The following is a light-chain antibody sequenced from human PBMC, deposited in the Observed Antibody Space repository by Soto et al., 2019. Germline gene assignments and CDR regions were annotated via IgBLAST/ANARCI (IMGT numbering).Light chain of an antibody. J-gene: IGLJ2*01. CDR3: CSYAVGSTLV. V-gene: IGLV2-23*01. CDR2: EGS. Sequence: QSALTEPASVSGSPGQSITISCTGTSRDVGSYNLVSWHQQHPGKAPKLMIYEGSKRPSGVSHRFSGSKSGNTASLTISGLQAEDEADYYCCSYAVGSTLVFGGGTKLTVL. CDR1: SRDVGSYNL.